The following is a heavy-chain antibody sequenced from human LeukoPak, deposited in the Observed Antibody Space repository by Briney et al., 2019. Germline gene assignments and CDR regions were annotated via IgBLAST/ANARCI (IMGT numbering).Heavy chain of an antibody. Sequence: RAGRSLRLSCAASGFTFDDYSMHWVRQSPEKGLEWLSGLGWNGDIIDYADSVKGRFTISRDNAKSSLYLQMDSLKTEDTALYYCAKGSFIAASGTLFDFWGQGTRVTVSS. CDR2: LGWNGDII. D-gene: IGHD6-13*01. CDR3: AKGSFIAASGTLFDF. J-gene: IGHJ4*02. V-gene: IGHV3-9*01. CDR1: GFTFDDYS.